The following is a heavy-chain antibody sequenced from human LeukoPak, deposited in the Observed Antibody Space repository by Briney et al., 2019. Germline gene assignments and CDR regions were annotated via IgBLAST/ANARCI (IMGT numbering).Heavy chain of an antibody. D-gene: IGHD3-10*01. CDR3: ARSHYGSGSQIDY. Sequence: SGTLSLTCAVSGGSISSSNWWSGVRQPPGKGLEWIGEIYHSGSTNYNPSLKSRVTISVDKSKNQFSLKLSSVTAADTAVYYCARSHYGSGSQIDYWRQGTLDSVSS. J-gene: IGHJ4*02. CDR1: GGSISSSNW. CDR2: IYHSGST. V-gene: IGHV4-4*02.